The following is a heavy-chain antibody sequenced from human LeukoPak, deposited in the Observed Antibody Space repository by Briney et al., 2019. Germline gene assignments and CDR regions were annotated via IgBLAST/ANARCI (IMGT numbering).Heavy chain of an antibody. CDR1: GVSISSSNSY. D-gene: IGHD6-6*01. CDR3: ARAPKKQLVPDP. J-gene: IGHJ5*02. CDR2: IYYSGNT. Sequence: SETLSLTCTVSGVSISSSNSYWGWIRQPPGKGLEWIGSIYYSGNTYYNASLKSQVSISIDTSKNQFSLRLTSVTAADTAVYYCARAPKKQLVPDPWGQGTLVTVSP. V-gene: IGHV4-39*01.